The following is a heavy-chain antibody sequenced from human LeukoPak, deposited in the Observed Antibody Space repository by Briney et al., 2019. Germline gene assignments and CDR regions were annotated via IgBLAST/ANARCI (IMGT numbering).Heavy chain of an antibody. CDR1: GFTFSSYG. J-gene: IGHJ4*02. CDR2: ISYDRSNK. V-gene: IGHV3-30*18. D-gene: IGHD3-10*01. Sequence: GSLRLSCAASGFTFSSYGMHWVRQAPGKGLEWVAVISYDRSNKYYADSVKGRFTISRDNSKNTLYLQMNSLRAEDTAVYYCAKDFLWFGESYYFDYWGQGTLVTVSS. CDR3: AKDFLWFGESYYFDY.